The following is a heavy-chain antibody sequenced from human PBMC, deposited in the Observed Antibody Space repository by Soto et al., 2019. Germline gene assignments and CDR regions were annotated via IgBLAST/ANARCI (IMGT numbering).Heavy chain of an antibody. CDR2: ISYDGSNK. J-gene: IGHJ4*02. CDR1: GFTFSSYA. CDR3: AREGLRYNWINGGDY. D-gene: IGHD1-20*01. V-gene: IGHV3-30-3*01. Sequence: QVQLVESGGGVVQPGRSLRLSCAASGFTFSSYAMHWVRQAPGKGLEWGAVISYDGSNKYYADSVKGRFTISRDNSKNTLYLQMNSLRAEDTGVYYCAREGLRYNWINGGDYWGQGTLVTGS.